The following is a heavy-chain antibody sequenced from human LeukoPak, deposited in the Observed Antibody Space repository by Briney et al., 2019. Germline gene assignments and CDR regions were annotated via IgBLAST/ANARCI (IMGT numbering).Heavy chain of an antibody. CDR2: IYSGGST. CDR1: GFTVSSNY. CDR3: ARDLLEAVAGTVYYYMDV. J-gene: IGHJ6*03. V-gene: IGHV3-53*01. Sequence: GGSLRLSCAASGFTVSSNYMSWVRQAPGKGLEWVSVIYSGGSTYYADSVKGRFTISRDNSKNTLYLQMNSLRAEDTAVYYCARDLLEAVAGTVYYYMDVWGKGTTVTVPS. D-gene: IGHD6-19*01.